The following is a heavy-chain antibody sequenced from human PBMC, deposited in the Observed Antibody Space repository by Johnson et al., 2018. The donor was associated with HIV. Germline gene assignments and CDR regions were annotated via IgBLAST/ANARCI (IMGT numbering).Heavy chain of an antibody. J-gene: IGHJ3*02. V-gene: IGHV3-11*04. CDR1: GFTFSDYY. CDR2: ISSSGSTI. Sequence: QEQLVESGGGLVKPGGSLRLSCAASGFTFSDYYMSWIRQAPGKGLEWVSYISSSGSTIYYADSARGRFTISRDNSKHSLYLQMSSLRAEDTAVYYCATVIVVVLALGGDAFDIWGQGTMVIVSS. CDR3: ATVIVVVLALGGDAFDI. D-gene: IGHD2-2*01.